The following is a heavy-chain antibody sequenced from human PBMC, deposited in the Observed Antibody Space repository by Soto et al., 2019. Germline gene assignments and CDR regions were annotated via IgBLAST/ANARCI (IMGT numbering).Heavy chain of an antibody. CDR1: GYTFPSYD. CDR3: ARRAETNGWNGFGADKYYFDF. D-gene: IGHD1-1*01. J-gene: IGHJ4*02. CDR2: MNPNTGNS. Sequence: ASVTVSCEAFGYTFPSYDIYWVRQANGKGLEWMGWMNPNTGNSAYAQKFQGRVTVTSDTSINTVHMELSSLRSEDTAVYYCARRAETNGWNGFGADKYYFDFWGQGTLVTVSS. V-gene: IGHV1-8*01.